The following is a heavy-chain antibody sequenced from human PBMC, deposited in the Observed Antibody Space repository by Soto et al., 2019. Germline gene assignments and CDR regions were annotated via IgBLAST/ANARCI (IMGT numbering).Heavy chain of an antibody. V-gene: IGHV3-30-3*01. D-gene: IGHD4-4*01. J-gene: IGHJ6*02. CDR2: ISYDGSNK. CDR3: ARDRGMTTVSHTYYYGMDV. CDR1: GFTFSSYA. Sequence: QVQLVESGGGVVQSGRSLRVSCATSGFTFSSYAIHWVRQAPGKGLEWVALISYDGSNKYYADSVKGRFTVSRDKSKNTLYLQMNSLRAEDTAVYFCARDRGMTTVSHTYYYGMDVWGQGTTVTVSS.